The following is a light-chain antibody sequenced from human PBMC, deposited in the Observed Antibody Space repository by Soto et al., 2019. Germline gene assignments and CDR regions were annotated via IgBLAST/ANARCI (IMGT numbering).Light chain of an antibody. CDR2: GAS. V-gene: IGKV3-20*01. CDR1: QSVSNNY. Sequence: EIVLTQSPATLSLSPGERATLSFRASQSVSNNYLAWYQQKPGQAPRLLIYGASNRATGIPDRFSGSGSGTDFTLTISRLEPEDFGVYYCQQYGSSGTFGQGTKVDIK. CDR3: QQYGSSGT. J-gene: IGKJ1*01.